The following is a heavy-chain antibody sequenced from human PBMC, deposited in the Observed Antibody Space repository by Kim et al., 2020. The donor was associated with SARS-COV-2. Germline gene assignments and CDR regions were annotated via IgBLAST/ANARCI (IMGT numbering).Heavy chain of an antibody. D-gene: IGHD6-6*01. CDR1: GGSISSGGYS. Sequence: SETLSLTCAVSGGSISSGGYSWSWIRQPPGKGLEWIGYIYHSGSTYYNPSLKSRVTISVDRSKNQFSLKLSSVTAADTAVYYCARARGYSSSHAFDIWG. CDR2: IYHSGST. V-gene: IGHV4-30-2*01. CDR3: ARARGYSSSHAFDI. J-gene: IGHJ3*02.